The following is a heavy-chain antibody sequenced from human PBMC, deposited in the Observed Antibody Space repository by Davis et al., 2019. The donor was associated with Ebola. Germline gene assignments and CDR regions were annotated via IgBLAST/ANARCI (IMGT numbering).Heavy chain of an antibody. V-gene: IGHV3-7*01. Sequence: GGSLRLSCAASGFTFSSYGMHWVRQAPGKGLEWVANIKQDGSEKYYVDSVKGRFTISRDHAKNSLYLQMNSLRAEDTAVYYCAKPLKAIAVADPFDYWGQGTLVTVSS. CDR2: IKQDGSEK. CDR1: GFTFSSYG. CDR3: AKPLKAIAVADPFDY. J-gene: IGHJ4*02. D-gene: IGHD6-19*01.